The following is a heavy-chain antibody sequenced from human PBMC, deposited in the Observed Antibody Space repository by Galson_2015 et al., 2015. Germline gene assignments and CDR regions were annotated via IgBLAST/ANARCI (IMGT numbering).Heavy chain of an antibody. CDR3: SGGSSFDS. CDR1: GFTFSNNW. V-gene: IGHV3-7*04. Sequence: SLRLSCAASGFTFSNNWMSWVRQAPGKGLEWVANIKQDGSEKNYLGSVKGRFTISRDNANNSLFLQMNSLRAEDTAVYYCSGGSSFDSWGQGTLVTVSS. CDR2: IKQDGSEK. J-gene: IGHJ4*02.